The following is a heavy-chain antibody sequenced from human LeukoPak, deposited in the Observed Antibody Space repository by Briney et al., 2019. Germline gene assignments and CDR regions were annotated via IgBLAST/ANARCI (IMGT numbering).Heavy chain of an antibody. V-gene: IGHV4-39*01. CDR2: IYHSGST. J-gene: IGHJ5*02. CDR3: AGSTYDHWFDP. CDR1: GGSISSSSYY. Sequence: PSETLSLTCTVSGGSISSSSYYCGWIRQPPGKGLEWIGSIYHSGSTYYNPSLKSRVTLSVETSKNQFSLKLSSVTAADTAVYYCAGSTYDHWFDPWGQGTLVTVSS. D-gene: IGHD2-8*01.